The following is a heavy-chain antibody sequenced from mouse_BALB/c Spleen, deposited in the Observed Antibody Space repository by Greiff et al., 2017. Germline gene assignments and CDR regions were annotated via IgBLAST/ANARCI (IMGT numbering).Heavy chain of an antibody. CDR1: GYTFTSYW. D-gene: IGHD1-1*01. V-gene: IGHV1S132*01. J-gene: IGHJ3*01. CDR3: AGRSYGWFAY. CDR2: IFPGTGTT. Sequence: VKLQQSGAELVKPGASVKLSCKTSGYTFTSYWIQWVKQRPGQGLGWIGEIFPGTGTTYYNEKFKGKATLTIDTSSSTAYMQLSSLTSEDSAVYFCAGRSYGWFAYWGQGTLVTVSA.